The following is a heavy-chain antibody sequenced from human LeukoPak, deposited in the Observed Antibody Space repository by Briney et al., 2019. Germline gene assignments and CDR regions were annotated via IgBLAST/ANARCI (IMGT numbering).Heavy chain of an antibody. V-gene: IGHV4-39*07. CDR2: IYYSGST. J-gene: IGHJ3*02. D-gene: IGHD4-17*01. Sequence: PSETLSLTCTVSGGSISSSSDYWGWIRQPPGEGLEWIGSIYYSGSTYYNPSLKSRVTISVDTSKNQFSLKLSSVTAADTAVYYCARDYGDYVGIAFDIWGQGTMVTVSS. CDR3: ARDYGDYVGIAFDI. CDR1: GGSISSSSDY.